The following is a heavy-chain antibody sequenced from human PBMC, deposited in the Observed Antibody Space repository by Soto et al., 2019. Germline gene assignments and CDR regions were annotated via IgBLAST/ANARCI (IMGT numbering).Heavy chain of an antibody. V-gene: IGHV1-69*13. J-gene: IGHJ4*02. CDR1: GGTFSSYA. CDR2: IIPIFGTA. D-gene: IGHD2-2*01. CDR3: VKGRCRTTTCYTVFLDF. Sequence: GASVKVSCKASGGTFSSYAISWARQAPGQGLEWMGGIIPIFGTANYAQKFQGRVTITADESTSTAYMELSSLRSEDTAVYHCVKGRCRTTTCYTVFLDFWGRGTLVTVSS.